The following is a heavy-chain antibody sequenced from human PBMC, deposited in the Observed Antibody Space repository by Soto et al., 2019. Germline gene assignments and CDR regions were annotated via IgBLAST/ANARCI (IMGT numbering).Heavy chain of an antibody. J-gene: IGHJ4*02. Sequence: GGSLRLSCAASGFTFSSYAMSWVRQAPGKGLEWVSAISGSGGSTYYADSVKGRFTISRDSSKNTLYLQMNSLRVEDTAVYYCAKSKELGVSAPDHWGQGTLVTVS. CDR1: GFTFSSYA. CDR3: AKSKELGVSAPDH. D-gene: IGHD1-26*01. CDR2: ISGSGGST. V-gene: IGHV3-23*01.